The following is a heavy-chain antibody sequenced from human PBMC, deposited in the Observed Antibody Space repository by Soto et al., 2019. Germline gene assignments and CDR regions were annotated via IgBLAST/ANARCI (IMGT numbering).Heavy chain of an antibody. CDR3: AKDMGISGWSQFVNY. Sequence: EVQLLESGGGLVQPGGSLRLSCAASGFTFSNFAMTWVRQAPGKGLEWVSAITGSVGSTFYADSVKGRFTISRDNSKNTLYLQLNGLRAEDTAVYFCAKDMGISGWSQFVNYWGQGTLVTVSS. J-gene: IGHJ4*02. V-gene: IGHV3-23*01. CDR1: GFTFSNFA. CDR2: ITGSVGST. D-gene: IGHD6-19*01.